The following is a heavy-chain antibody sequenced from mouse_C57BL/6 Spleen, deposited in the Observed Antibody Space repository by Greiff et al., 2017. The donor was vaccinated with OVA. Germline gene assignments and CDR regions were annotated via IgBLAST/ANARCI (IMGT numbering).Heavy chain of an antibody. CDR2: ISYDGSN. Sequence: EVQLQQSGPGLVKPSQSLSLTCSVTGYSITSGYYWNWIRQFPGNKLEWMGYISYDGSNNYNPSLKNRISITRDTSKNQFFLKLNSVTTEDTATYHCAREEDYGSSYRGYFDYWGQGTTLTVSS. CDR3: AREEDYGSSYRGYFDY. D-gene: IGHD1-1*01. J-gene: IGHJ2*01. V-gene: IGHV3-6*01. CDR1: GYSITSGYY.